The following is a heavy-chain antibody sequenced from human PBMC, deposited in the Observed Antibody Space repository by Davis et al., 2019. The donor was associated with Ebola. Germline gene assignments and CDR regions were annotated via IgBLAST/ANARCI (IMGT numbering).Heavy chain of an antibody. D-gene: IGHD1-26*01. CDR2: IKSKTDGGTA. CDR3: TTDRRSGSYFDY. V-gene: IGHV3-15*01. CDR1: GITFSNAW. J-gene: IGHJ4*02. Sequence: GESLKISCAASGITFSNAWMSWVRQVPGKGLEWVGRIKSKTDGGTADYAAPVKGRFTISRDDSKNTLYLQMNSLTTEDTAVYFCTTDRRSGSYFDYWGQGALVTVSS.